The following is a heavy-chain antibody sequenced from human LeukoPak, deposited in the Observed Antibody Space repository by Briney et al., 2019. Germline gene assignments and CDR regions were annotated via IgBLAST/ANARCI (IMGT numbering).Heavy chain of an antibody. CDR1: GFTFSSYA. D-gene: IGHD6-13*01. CDR2: ISGSGGST. V-gene: IGHV3-23*01. CDR3: AKARIAAAGYFDY. Sequence: GGSLSLSCAASGFTFSSYAMSWVRQAPGKGLEWVSAISGSGGSTYYADSVKGRFTISRDNSKNTLYLQMSSLRAEDTAVYYCAKARIAAAGYFDYWGQGTLVTVSS. J-gene: IGHJ4*02.